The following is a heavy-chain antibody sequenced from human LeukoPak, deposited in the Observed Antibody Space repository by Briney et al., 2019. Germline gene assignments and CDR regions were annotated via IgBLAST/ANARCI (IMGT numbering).Heavy chain of an antibody. CDR1: GFTFSDYY. CDR3: ARALVRGAVAVSGY. D-gene: IGHD6-19*01. CDR2: ISSSGSTM. V-gene: IGHV3-11*01. J-gene: IGHJ4*02. Sequence: PGGSLRLSCAASGFTFSDYYMSWIRQAPGKGLEWVSYISSSGSTMYYADSLKGRFTVSRDNAKNSLYLQMNSLRAEDTAVYYCARALVRGAVAVSGYWGQGTLVTVSS.